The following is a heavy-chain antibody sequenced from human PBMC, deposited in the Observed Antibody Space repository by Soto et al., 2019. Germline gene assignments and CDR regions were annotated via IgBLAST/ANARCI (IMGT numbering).Heavy chain of an antibody. CDR1: DGSFSGYY. J-gene: IGHJ4*02. CDR3: SRGRPRRY. Sequence: QVQLQQRGAGLWKPSETLSLTCTVSDGSFSGYYWSWIRQPPGKGLEWIGDIDHSGSTHYSPSLKSRLTMSVDTSKNHFSRHLTSVTAADTALYYCSRGRPRRYWGQGTVVTVSS. CDR2: IDHSGST. V-gene: IGHV4-34*02.